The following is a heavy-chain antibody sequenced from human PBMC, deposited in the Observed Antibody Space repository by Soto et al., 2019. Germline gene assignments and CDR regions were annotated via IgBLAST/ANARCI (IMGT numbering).Heavy chain of an antibody. V-gene: IGHV4-34*02. CDR1: GGSVNGYY. Sequence: QVHLQQWGAGLLKPSETLSLTCAVYGGSVNGYYWNWIRQPPGKGLEWIGEINPTGGTHDNPSLKSRVTMSVDTSKNQFSLRLSSVTAADTAIYYCATRITVFGLLIPPFDPWGQGTQVTVSS. D-gene: IGHD3-3*01. CDR3: ATRITVFGLLIPPFDP. J-gene: IGHJ5*02. CDR2: INPTGGT.